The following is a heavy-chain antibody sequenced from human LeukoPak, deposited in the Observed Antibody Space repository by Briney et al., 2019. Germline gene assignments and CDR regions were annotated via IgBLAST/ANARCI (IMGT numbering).Heavy chain of an antibody. CDR3: ARDKISVIPALDY. CDR2: INSRNNYI. J-gene: IGHJ4*02. V-gene: IGHV3-21*01. D-gene: IGHD2/OR15-2a*01. CDR1: GFCFSNHN. Sequence: PGGSLRLSCEASGFCFSNHNMNWVRQAPGKGLEWISSINSRNNYIYYADSVKGRFTISRDNAKESLYLQMDSLRAEDTAIYFCARDKISVIPALDYWGQGTLVIVSS.